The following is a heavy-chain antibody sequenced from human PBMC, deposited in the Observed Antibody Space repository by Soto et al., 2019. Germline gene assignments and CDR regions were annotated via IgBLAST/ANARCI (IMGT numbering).Heavy chain of an antibody. D-gene: IGHD3-16*02. CDR3: ATVDNFVTPPPQDV. CDR2: ISPYSGNT. V-gene: IGHV1-18*01. CDR1: GYIFVNYG. J-gene: IGHJ4*01. Sequence: QVQLVQSGDEVRKPGSSVKVSCKASGYIFVNYGIALVRQAPGQGLEWMGWISPYSGNTHYASKVQGRLTMTTDTPTSTAYMDLGSLTSDDTAVYYYATVDNFVTPPPQDVWGQRPIVTVSS.